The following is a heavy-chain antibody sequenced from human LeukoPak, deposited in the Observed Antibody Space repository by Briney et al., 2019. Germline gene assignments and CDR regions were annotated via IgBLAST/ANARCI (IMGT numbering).Heavy chain of an antibody. CDR2: IYTSGST. V-gene: IGHV4-4*07. CDR3: ARDLVVPAAASIKGYYYYYMDV. D-gene: IGHD2-2*01. Sequence: SETLSLTCTVSGGSISSYYWGWIRQPAGKGLEWIGRIYTSGSTNYNPPLKSRVTMSVDTSKNQFSLKLSSVTAADTAVYYCARDLVVPAAASIKGYYYYYMDVWGKGTTVTVSS. J-gene: IGHJ6*03. CDR1: GGSISSYY.